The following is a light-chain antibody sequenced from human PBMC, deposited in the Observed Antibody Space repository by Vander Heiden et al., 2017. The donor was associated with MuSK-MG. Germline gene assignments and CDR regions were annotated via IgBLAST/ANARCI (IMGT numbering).Light chain of an antibody. CDR2: AAS. CDR1: QSISSY. CDR3: QQIYSTPYT. J-gene: IGKJ2*01. Sequence: DIQMTQSPSSLSASVGDRVTITCRASQSISSYLNWYQQKPGKAPKLLIYAASSLQSGVPSRLSGSGSGTDFTLTISSLQPEDFATYYWQQIYSTPYTFGKVTKLEIK. V-gene: IGKV1-39*01.